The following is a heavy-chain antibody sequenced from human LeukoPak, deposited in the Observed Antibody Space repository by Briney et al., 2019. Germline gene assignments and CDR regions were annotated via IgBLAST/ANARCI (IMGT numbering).Heavy chain of an antibody. CDR2: INPNSGGT. CDR3: VGGWSTGFDY. CDR1: GYTFTGYY. J-gene: IGHJ4*02. V-gene: IGHV1-2*02. D-gene: IGHD6-19*01. Sequence: GASVKVSCKASGYTFTGYYMHWVRRAPGQGLEWMGWINPNSGGTNYAQKFQGRVTMTRDTSISTAYMEMTRLTSDDTAVYYCVGGWSTGFDYWGQGTLVTVS.